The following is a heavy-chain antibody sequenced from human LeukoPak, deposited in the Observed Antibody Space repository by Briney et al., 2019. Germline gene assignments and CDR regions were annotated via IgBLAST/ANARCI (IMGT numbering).Heavy chain of an antibody. Sequence: PSETLSLTCTVSGGSISSYYWSWIRQPPGKGLEWIGYIYYIGITNYNPSLESRVTISVDTSKNQFSLKLSSVTAADTAVYYCARGVATVPVDSWGQGTLVTVSS. CDR3: ARGVATVPVDS. V-gene: IGHV4-59*01. D-gene: IGHD5-12*01. CDR1: GGSISSYY. J-gene: IGHJ4*02. CDR2: IYYIGIT.